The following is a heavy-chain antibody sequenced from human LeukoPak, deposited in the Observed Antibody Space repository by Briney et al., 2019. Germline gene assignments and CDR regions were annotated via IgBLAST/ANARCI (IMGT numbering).Heavy chain of an antibody. V-gene: IGHV4-59*08. CDR3: ARQRTGRYDILTGPIDY. CDR2: IYYSGST. CDR1: DGSISSYY. J-gene: IGHJ4*02. D-gene: IGHD3-9*01. Sequence: SETLSLTCTVSDGSISSYYWSWIRQPPGKGLEWIGYIYYSGSTNYNPSLKSRVTISVDTSKNQFSLKLSSVTAADTAVYYCARQRTGRYDILTGPIDYWGQGTLVTVSS.